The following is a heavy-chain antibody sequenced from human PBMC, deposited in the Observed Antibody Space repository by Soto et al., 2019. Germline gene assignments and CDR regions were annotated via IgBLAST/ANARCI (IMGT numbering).Heavy chain of an antibody. J-gene: IGHJ4*01. CDR2: IHNDGSTT. V-gene: IGHV3-74*01. Sequence: EVQLVESGGGLVQPGGSVRLSCSASGFTFSSYWMHWVRQAPGKGLMWVSRIHNDGSTTRYADSVKGRFIISRDTAKNTLYLQMSSLRVEETDVYYCARDNWNSYWGQGTLVTVSS. CDR3: ARDNWNSY. D-gene: IGHD1-7*01. CDR1: GFTFSSYW.